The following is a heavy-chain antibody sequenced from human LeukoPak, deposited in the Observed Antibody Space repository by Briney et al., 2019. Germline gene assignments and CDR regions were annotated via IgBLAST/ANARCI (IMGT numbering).Heavy chain of an antibody. CDR3: ARPSGREQLGEFDY. CDR1: GSGFTTYW. D-gene: IGHD6-6*01. CDR2: IFPGDSGT. Sequence: GEPLKISCKGSGSGFTTYWVAWVRQMPGKGREWMGIIFPGDSGTGYSPSFPGQVTISADTSRSTAYVQWSSLKATDTAMYYCARPSGREQLGEFDYWGQGTLVTVSS. V-gene: IGHV5-51*01. J-gene: IGHJ4*02.